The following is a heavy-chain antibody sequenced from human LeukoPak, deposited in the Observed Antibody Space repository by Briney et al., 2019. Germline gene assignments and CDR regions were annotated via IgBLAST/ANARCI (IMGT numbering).Heavy chain of an antibody. CDR2: IYSSGRT. Sequence: SETLSLTCTVSGASMSNSFWSWIRQPAGKGLEWIGRIYSSGRTNYNPSLKSRVTLSIDTSNNQFSLKLTSVTAADSALYYCARAPAGCGGTCSFDYWGQGTLVTVSS. CDR3: ARAPAGCGGTCSFDY. J-gene: IGHJ4*02. CDR1: GASMSNSF. V-gene: IGHV4-4*07. D-gene: IGHD2-15*01.